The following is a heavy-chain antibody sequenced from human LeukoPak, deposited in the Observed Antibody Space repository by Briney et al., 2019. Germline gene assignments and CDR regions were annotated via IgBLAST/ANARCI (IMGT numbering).Heavy chain of an antibody. CDR3: AIASRTYYYDSSGYFREYYFDY. Sequence: SETLSLTCSVSGGSISSGGYYWSWIRQHPGKGLEWIGYIYYSGSTYYNPSLKSRVTISVDTSKNQFSLKLSSVTAADTAVYYCAIASRTYYYDSSGYFREYYFDYWGQGTLVTVSS. CDR1: GGSISSGGYY. D-gene: IGHD3-22*01. J-gene: IGHJ4*02. V-gene: IGHV4-31*03. CDR2: IYYSGST.